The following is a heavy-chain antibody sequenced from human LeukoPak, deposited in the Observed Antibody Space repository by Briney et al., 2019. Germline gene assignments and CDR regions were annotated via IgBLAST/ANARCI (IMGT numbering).Heavy chain of an antibody. D-gene: IGHD3-22*01. J-gene: IGHJ6*02. V-gene: IGHV4-34*01. CDR1: GGSFTDYF. Sequence: SETLSLTCDVFGGSFTDYFWTWIRQSPGKGLEWIGEINDYTGNTNYNPSLNSRVSISLEKSKNQFSLELRSVTGADTAVYYCARGRIAKIVVVHSFHYGMDVWGQGTTVTVPS. CDR3: ARGRIAKIVVVHSFHYGMDV. CDR2: INDYTGNT.